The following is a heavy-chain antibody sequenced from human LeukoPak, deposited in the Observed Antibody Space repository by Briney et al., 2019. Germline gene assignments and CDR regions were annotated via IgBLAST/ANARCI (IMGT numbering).Heavy chain of an antibody. D-gene: IGHD6-19*01. CDR1: GYTFTGYY. Sequence: ASVKVSCKASGYTFTGYYMHWVRQAPGQGLEWMGWINPNSGGTNYAQEFQGRVTMTRDTSISTAYMELSRLRSDDTAVYYCARGIYSSGWWDYWGQGTLVTVSS. CDR2: INPNSGGT. CDR3: ARGIYSSGWWDY. J-gene: IGHJ4*02. V-gene: IGHV1-2*02.